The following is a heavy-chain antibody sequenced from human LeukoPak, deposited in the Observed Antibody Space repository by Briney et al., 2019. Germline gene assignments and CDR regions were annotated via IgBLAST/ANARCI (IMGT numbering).Heavy chain of an antibody. D-gene: IGHD5-24*01. CDR2: INHSGST. V-gene: IGHV4-34*01. CDR3: ARVRRWLQHPFDY. J-gene: IGHJ4*02. Sequence: PSETLSLTCAVYGGSFSGYYWSWIRQPPGKGLEWIGEINHSGSTNYNPSLKSRVTISVDTSKNQFSLKLSSVTAADTAVYYCARVRRWLQHPFDYWGQGTLVTVSS. CDR1: GGSFSGYY.